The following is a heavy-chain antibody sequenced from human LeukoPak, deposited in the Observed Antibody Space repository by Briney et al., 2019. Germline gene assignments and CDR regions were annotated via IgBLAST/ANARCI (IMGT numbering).Heavy chain of an antibody. J-gene: IGHJ1*01. CDR1: GDSVSRSDSY. Sequence: SETLSLTCTIFGDSVSRSDSYWDWIRQPPGKGLEWIGTIYYSGRTYYSPSLKSRVTLSIDMPNNQFSLILSSVTAADTALYFCARRRYYDSSGYVEWGQGTLVTVSS. CDR2: IYYSGRT. CDR3: ARRRYYDSSGYVE. V-gene: IGHV4-39*01. D-gene: IGHD3-22*01.